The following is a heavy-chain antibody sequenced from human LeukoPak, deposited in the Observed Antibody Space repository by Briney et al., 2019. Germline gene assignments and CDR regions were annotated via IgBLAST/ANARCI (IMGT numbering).Heavy chain of an antibody. D-gene: IGHD3-22*01. CDR1: GGSISSYY. Sequence: PSETLSLTCTVSGGSISSYYWSWIRQPPGKGLEWIGYIYYSGSTYYNPSLKSRVTISVDTSKNQFSLKLSSVTAADTAVYYCARVPITMIATRAFDIWGQGTMVTVSS. J-gene: IGHJ3*02. V-gene: IGHV4-59*12. CDR2: IYYSGST. CDR3: ARVPITMIATRAFDI.